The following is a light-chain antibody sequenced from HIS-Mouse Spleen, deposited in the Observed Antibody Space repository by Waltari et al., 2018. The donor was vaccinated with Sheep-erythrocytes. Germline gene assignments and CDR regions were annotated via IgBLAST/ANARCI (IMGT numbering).Light chain of an antibody. V-gene: IGLV2-8*01. CDR1: SSDVGGYNY. CDR3: SSYAGSNNWV. CDR2: EVS. J-gene: IGLJ3*02. Sequence: QSALTQPPSASGSPGQSVTISSPGTSSDVGGYNYVPLYQQHPDKAPKPRVYEVSKRPSGVPDRFSGAKSGNTASLTVSGLQAEDEADYYCSSYAGSNNWVFGGGTKLTVL.